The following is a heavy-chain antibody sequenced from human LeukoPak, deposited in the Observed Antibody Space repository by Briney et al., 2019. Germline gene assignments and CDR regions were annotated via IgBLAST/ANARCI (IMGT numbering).Heavy chain of an antibody. D-gene: IGHD1-26*01. J-gene: IGHJ5*02. CDR1: GLTFSSCS. V-gene: IGHV3-21*01. CDR2: IFGSSRHI. CDR3: ARDYCLKNWFDP. Sequence: GGSQRLSCAASGLTFSSCSMNWLRKAPGKRLECVSSIFGSSRHIHYAVSVKGRFTISRDNAKNSLYLQMNSLRAEDTAVYFCARDYCLKNWFDPGGRGTLITVSS.